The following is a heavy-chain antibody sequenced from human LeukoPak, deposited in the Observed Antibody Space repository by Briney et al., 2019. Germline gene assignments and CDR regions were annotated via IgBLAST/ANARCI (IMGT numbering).Heavy chain of an antibody. D-gene: IGHD3-10*02. V-gene: IGHV4-34*01. CDR2: INHSGST. CDR1: GESFTDYY. J-gene: IGHJ4*02. Sequence: SETLSLTCAVYGESFTDYYWNWIRQSPGKGLEWIGDINHSGSTNYNPSLTSRVTISKATSKKQFSLKLSSVTAADTAVYSCARGTLVRGISYWGQGALVTVSS. CDR3: ARGTLVRGISY.